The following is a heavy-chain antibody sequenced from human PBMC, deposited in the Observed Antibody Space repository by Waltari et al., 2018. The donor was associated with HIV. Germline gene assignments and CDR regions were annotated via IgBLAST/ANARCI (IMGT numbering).Heavy chain of an antibody. CDR1: GYTFTNHD. CDR3: ARSLTSRPGYGGVMAF. J-gene: IGHJ4*02. D-gene: IGHD3-16*01. V-gene: IGHV1-8*01. Sequence: QVQLVQSGAEVKKPGASVKVSCRTSGYTFTNHDINWVRQAAGQGLVVRGWMNPNSGDTGLSQNLQGRVTMTRNSSISTAYMEPRSLKSEDTALYYCARSLTSRPGYGGVMAFWGQGSLVTVSS. CDR2: MNPNSGDT.